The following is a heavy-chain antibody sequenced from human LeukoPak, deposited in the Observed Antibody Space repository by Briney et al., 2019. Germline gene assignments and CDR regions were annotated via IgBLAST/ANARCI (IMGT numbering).Heavy chain of an antibody. D-gene: IGHD3-10*01. V-gene: IGHV4-4*02. CDR3: TRDSYYFGSGSDTTPYNWFDP. CDR1: GGSISSSNW. CDR2: IYHSGST. J-gene: IGHJ5*02. Sequence: PSGTLSLTCAVSGGSISSSNWWSWVRQPPGKGLEWIGEIYHSGSTNYNPSLKSRVTISVDKSKNQFSLKLSSVTAADTAMYYCTRDSYYFGSGSDTTPYNWFDPWGQGTLVTVSS.